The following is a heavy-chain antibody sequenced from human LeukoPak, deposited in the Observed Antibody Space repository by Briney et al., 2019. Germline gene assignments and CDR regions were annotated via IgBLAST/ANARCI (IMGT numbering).Heavy chain of an antibody. V-gene: IGHV1-24*01. CDR1: GYTLTELS. CDR2: FDPEDGET. Sequence: ASVKVSCKVSGYTLTELSMHWVRQAPGKGLEWMGGFDPEDGETIYAQKFQGRVTMAEDTSTDTAYMELSSLRSEDTAVYYCATDSGYYDSSGYYYFFDYWGQGTLVTASS. D-gene: IGHD3-22*01. CDR3: ATDSGYYDSSGYYYFFDY. J-gene: IGHJ4*02.